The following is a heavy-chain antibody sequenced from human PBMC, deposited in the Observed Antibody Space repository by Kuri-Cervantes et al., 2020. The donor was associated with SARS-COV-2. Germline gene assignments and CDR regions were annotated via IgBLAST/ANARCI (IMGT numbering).Heavy chain of an antibody. CDR1: GYTLTELS. V-gene: IGHV1-24*01. J-gene: IGHJ4*02. CDR2: FNPEDGET. CDR3: ATSVAARPHFDY. Sequence: ASVKNSFKVSGYTLTELSMHWMRPAPGKGLEWRGGFNPEDGETIYAQKFQGRVTMTEDTSTDTAYMKLSSLKTEDTAVYYCATSVAARPHFDYWGQGTLVTVSS. D-gene: IGHD6-6*01.